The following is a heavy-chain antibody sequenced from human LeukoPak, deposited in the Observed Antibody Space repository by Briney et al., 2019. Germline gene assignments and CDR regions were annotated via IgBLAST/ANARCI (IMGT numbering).Heavy chain of an antibody. CDR2: IYNSGSI. D-gene: IGHD4-11*01. V-gene: IGHV4-59*11. CDR3: ASSTVSDAGFDY. CDR1: GASISSHY. Sequence: SETLFLTCSVSGASISSHYWSWIRQPPGKGLESIGYIYNSGSIKYNPSLKSRVTISVDTSRNQLSLKVSSVTAADTAMYYCASSTVSDAGFDYWGQGTLVTVSS. J-gene: IGHJ4*02.